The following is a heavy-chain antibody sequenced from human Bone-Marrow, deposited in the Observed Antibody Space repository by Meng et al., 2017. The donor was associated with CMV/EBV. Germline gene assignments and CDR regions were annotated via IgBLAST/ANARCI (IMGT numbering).Heavy chain of an antibody. Sequence: SVKVSCKASGGTFSSYAISWVRQAPRQGLEWMGGIIPILGIANYAQKFQGRVTITADKSTSTAYMELSSLRSEDTAVYYCARVESSTSCLDYWGQGTLVTVSS. CDR1: GGTFSSYA. CDR2: IIPILGIA. V-gene: IGHV1-69*10. CDR3: ARVESSTSCLDY. D-gene: IGHD2-2*01. J-gene: IGHJ4*02.